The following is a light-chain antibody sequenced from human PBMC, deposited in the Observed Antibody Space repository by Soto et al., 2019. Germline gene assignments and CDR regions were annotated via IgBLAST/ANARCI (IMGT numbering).Light chain of an antibody. J-gene: IGLJ2*01. CDR3: QSYDSSQVI. Sequence: QSVLTQPPSVSGALGQRVTISCAGSSSNLGAGYDVHWYQRFPGTAPQLLIYGNNNRPSGVPDRFSGSKSGTSASLAITGLQAEDEADYYCQSYDSSQVIFGGGTKLTVL. CDR1: SSNLGAGYD. V-gene: IGLV1-40*01. CDR2: GNN.